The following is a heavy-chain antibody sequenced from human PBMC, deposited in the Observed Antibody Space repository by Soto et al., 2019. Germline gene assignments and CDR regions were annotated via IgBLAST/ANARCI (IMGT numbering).Heavy chain of an antibody. J-gene: IGHJ4*02. D-gene: IGHD3-22*01. CDR3: AKRTYYDSGGYYYLYYFDD. Sequence: EVHLLESGGGLVQPVGSFMLFCTASGFTFSNYAMSWVRQSPGKGLERVSTISSSEGSGDSTYSADSVKGRFSISSADAKNPGYLQRASLRAEDTAIYYCAKRTYYDSGGYYYLYYFDDWGQGTLVTVYS. CDR1: GFTFSNYA. CDR2: ISSSEGSGDST. V-gene: IGHV3-23*01.